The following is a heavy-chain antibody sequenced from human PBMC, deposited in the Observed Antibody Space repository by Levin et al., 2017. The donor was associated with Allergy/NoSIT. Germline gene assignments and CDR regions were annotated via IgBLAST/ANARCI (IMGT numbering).Heavy chain of an antibody. V-gene: IGHV3-21*01. CDR2: ISSSSSYI. Sequence: GESLKISCAASGFTFSSYSMNWVRQAPGKGLEWVSSISSSSSYIYYADSVKGRFTISRDNAKNSLYLQMNSLRAEDTAVYYCARDSTAMVDSFDYWGQGTLVTVSS. J-gene: IGHJ4*02. CDR3: ARDSTAMVDSFDY. D-gene: IGHD5-18*01. CDR1: GFTFSSYS.